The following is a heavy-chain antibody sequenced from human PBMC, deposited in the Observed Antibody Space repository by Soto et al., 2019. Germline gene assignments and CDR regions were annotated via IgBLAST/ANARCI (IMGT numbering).Heavy chain of an antibody. CDR1: GFTFSSYS. D-gene: IGHD3-22*01. V-gene: IGHV3-48*02. J-gene: IGHJ3*02. CDR3: ARDRAHTMIVAGSSFDI. Sequence: GGSLRLSCAASGFTFSSYSMNWVRQAPGKGLEWVSYISSSSSTIYYADSVKGRFTISRDNAKNSLYLQMNSLRDEDTAVYYCARDRAHTMIVAGSSFDIWGKGTMATVS. CDR2: ISSSSSTI.